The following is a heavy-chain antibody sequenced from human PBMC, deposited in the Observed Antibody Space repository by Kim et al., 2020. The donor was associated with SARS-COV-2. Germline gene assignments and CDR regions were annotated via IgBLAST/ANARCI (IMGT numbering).Heavy chain of an antibody. CDR2: IKQDGSEK. D-gene: IGHD3-22*01. CDR3: ARENYYDSSGYFAFDI. Sequence: GGSLRLSCAASGFTFSSYWMSWVRQAPGKGLEWGANIKQDGSEKYYVDSVKCRFTISRDNAKNSLYLQMNSLRAEDTAVYYCARENYYDSSGYFAFDIWGQGKMVTVSS. V-gene: IGHV3-7*01. CDR1: GFTFSSYW. J-gene: IGHJ3*02.